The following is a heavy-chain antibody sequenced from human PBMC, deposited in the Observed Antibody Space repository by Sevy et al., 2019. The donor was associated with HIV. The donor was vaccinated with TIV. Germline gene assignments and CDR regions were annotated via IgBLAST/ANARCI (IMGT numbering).Heavy chain of an antibody. D-gene: IGHD3-22*01. CDR3: AGPLHYYDSPSAY. J-gene: IGHJ4*02. CDR1: GFTFSYYN. V-gene: IGHV3-21*01. CDR2: ISSGSSYV. Sequence: GGSLRLSCAASGFTFSYYNMNWVRQAPGKGLEWVSSISSGSSYVYHADSVKGRFTISRDNAKNSLYLQMNSLRSEDTAVYYCAGPLHYYDSPSAYWGQGTQVTVSS.